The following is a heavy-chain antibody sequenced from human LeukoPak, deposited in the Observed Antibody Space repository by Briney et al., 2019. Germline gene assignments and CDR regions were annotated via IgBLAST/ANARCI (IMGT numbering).Heavy chain of an antibody. Sequence: SETLSLTCTVSGGSISSYYWSWIRQPPGKGLEWIGYIYYSGSTNYNPSLKSRVTISVDTSKNQFSLKLSSVTAADTAVYYCARMDFWSGYPLGVGVWGKGTTVTVSS. CDR3: ARMDFWSGYPLGVGV. J-gene: IGHJ6*04. V-gene: IGHV4-59*01. CDR2: IYYSGST. D-gene: IGHD3-3*01. CDR1: GGSISSYY.